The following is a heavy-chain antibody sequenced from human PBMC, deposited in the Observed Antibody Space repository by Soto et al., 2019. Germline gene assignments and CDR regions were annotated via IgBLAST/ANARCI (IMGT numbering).Heavy chain of an antibody. CDR3: ARGVYDFWSVYSRPYYYYGMDV. J-gene: IGHJ6*02. CDR1: GGTFSSYT. Sequence: ASVKVSCKASGGTFSSYTISWVRQATGQGLEWMGWMNPNSGNTGYAQKFQGRVTMTRNTSISTAYMELSSLRSEDTAVYYCARGVYDFWSVYSRPYYYYGMDVWGQGTPVTVSS. D-gene: IGHD3-3*01. CDR2: MNPNSGNT. V-gene: IGHV1-8*02.